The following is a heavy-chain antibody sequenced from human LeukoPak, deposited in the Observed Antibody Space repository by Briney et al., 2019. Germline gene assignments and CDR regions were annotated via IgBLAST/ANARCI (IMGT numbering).Heavy chain of an antibody. CDR1: GGSFSGYY. Sequence: SETLSLTCAVYGGSFSGYYWSWIRQPPGKGLEWIGEINHSGSTNYNPSLKSRVTISVDTSKNQFSLKLSSVTAADTAFYYCARGRDRSKAGDLWGQGSLVTVSS. J-gene: IGHJ5*02. CDR2: INHSGST. CDR3: ARGRDRSKAGDL. D-gene: IGHD5-24*01. V-gene: IGHV4-34*01.